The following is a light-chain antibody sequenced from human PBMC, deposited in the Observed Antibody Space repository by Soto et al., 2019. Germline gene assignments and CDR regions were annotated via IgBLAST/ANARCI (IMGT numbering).Light chain of an antibody. CDR3: QHYNSYPWT. CDR1: QSISSW. Sequence: DIQMTQSPSTLSASVGDRVTITCRASQSISSWLAWYQQKPGKAPKLLIYDASSLESGVPSRFSGSRSGTEFTLTNSSLQPDYFATDYCQHYNSYPWTSGQGTKVEIK. CDR2: DAS. J-gene: IGKJ1*01. V-gene: IGKV1-5*01.